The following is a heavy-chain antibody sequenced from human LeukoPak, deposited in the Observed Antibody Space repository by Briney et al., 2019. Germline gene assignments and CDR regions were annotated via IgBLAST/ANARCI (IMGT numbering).Heavy chain of an antibody. D-gene: IGHD1-26*01. J-gene: IGHJ4*02. CDR2: IDYSGNT. CDR1: GGSISSSSYY. Sequence: SETLSLTCTVSGGSISSSSYYWGWIRQPPGKGLEWIGTIDYSGNTYSNPSLKSRVTISVDASKIHFSLKLSSVTAADTAVYYCAREPRLLPYWGQGTLVTVSS. V-gene: IGHV4-39*02. CDR3: AREPRLLPY.